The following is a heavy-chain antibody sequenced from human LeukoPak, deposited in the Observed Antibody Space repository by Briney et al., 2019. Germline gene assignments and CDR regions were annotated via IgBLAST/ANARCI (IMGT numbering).Heavy chain of an antibody. D-gene: IGHD5-12*01. V-gene: IGHV3-23*01. CDR3: AKGLAYTGYDYWFDP. CDR2: ISGSGAYS. Sequence: GGSLRLSCAVSGFTFSDYAMSWVRQAPGKGLEWVSGISGSGAYSYYADSVKGRFTISRDNSKNTLYMQMNSLRAADTAVYYCAKGLAYTGYDYWFDPWGQGTLVTVSS. CDR1: GFTFSDYA. J-gene: IGHJ5*02.